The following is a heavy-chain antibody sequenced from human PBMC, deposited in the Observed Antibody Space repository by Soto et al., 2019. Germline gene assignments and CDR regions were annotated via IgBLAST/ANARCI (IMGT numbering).Heavy chain of an antibody. D-gene: IGHD6-13*01. CDR3: ASLAPGIFYYYYGMDV. CDR1: GGTFSGYY. J-gene: IGHJ6*02. CDR2: INHSGST. V-gene: IGHV4-34*01. Sequence: SETLSLTCAVYGGTFSGYYWSWIRQPPGKGLEWIGEINHSGSTNYNPSLKSRVTISVDTSKNQFSLKLSSVTAADTAVYYCASLAPGIFYYYYGMDVWGQGTTVTVSS.